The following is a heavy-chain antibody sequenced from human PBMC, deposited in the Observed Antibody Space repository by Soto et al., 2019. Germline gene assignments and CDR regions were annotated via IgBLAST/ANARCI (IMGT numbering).Heavy chain of an antibody. D-gene: IGHD3-10*01. V-gene: IGHV1-18*01. CDR2: ISAYNGNT. J-gene: IGHJ4*02. CDR1: GYTFTSYG. CDR3: ARDFARMVRGVIMAFDY. Sequence: GASVKVSCKASGYTFTSYGISWVRQAPGQGLEWMGWISAYNGNTNYAQKLQGRVTMTTDTSTSTAYMELRSLRSDDTAVYYCARDFARMVRGVIMAFDYWGQGTLVTVSS.